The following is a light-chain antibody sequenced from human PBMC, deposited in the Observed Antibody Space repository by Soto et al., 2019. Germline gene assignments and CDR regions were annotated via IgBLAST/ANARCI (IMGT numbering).Light chain of an antibody. CDR2: GTS. CDR3: QQYNSWPAFT. Sequence: EIVMTQSPATLSVSPGERATLSCRASQSVSSNLAWYQQKPGQAPRLLIYGTSSRATGVPAWFSGSGSGTEFTLTIISLQSEDFAVYYCQQYNSWPAFTFGPGTKVDIK. CDR1: QSVSSN. J-gene: IGKJ3*01. V-gene: IGKV3-15*01.